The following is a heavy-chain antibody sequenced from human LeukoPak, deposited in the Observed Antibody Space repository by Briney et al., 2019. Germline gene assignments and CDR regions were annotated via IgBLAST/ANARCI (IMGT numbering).Heavy chain of an antibody. Sequence: GGSLRLSCAASGFTFSNAWMSWVRQAPGKGLEWVGRIKSKTDGGTTDYAAPVKGRFTISRDDSKNTLYLQMNSLKTEDTAMYYCTTSIAARPSHYYYYYMDVWGKGTTVTVSS. CDR2: IKSKTDGGTT. CDR3: TTSIAARPSHYYYYYMDV. J-gene: IGHJ6*03. V-gene: IGHV3-15*01. CDR1: GFTFSNAW. D-gene: IGHD6-6*01.